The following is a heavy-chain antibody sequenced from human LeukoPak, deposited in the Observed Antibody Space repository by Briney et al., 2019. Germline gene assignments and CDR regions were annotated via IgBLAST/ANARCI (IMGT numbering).Heavy chain of an antibody. Sequence: PGGSLRLSCAASGFSFSSFAMSWVRQAPGKGLEWVSGVSATGDATHYADSVKGRFTISRDNSKNTLYLQMNSLRAEDTAVYYCAKGRGWEASYYYYYMDVWAKGPRSPSP. CDR1: GFSFSSFA. D-gene: IGHD1-26*01. J-gene: IGHJ6*03. V-gene: IGHV3-23*01. CDR3: AKGRGWEASYYYYYMDV. CDR2: VSATGDAT.